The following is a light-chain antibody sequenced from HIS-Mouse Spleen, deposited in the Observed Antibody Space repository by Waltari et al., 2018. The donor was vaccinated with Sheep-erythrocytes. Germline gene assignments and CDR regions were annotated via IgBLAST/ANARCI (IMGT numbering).Light chain of an antibody. Sequence: QSALTQPRSVSGSPGQSGTISCPGTSSDVVGYNHVSWYQQHPGKAPKLMIYDVSKRPSGVPDRFSGSKSGNTASLTISGLQAEDEADYYCCSYAGSYNHVFATGTKVTVL. V-gene: IGLV2-11*01. J-gene: IGLJ1*01. CDR3: CSYAGSYNHV. CDR2: DVS. CDR1: SSDVVGYNH.